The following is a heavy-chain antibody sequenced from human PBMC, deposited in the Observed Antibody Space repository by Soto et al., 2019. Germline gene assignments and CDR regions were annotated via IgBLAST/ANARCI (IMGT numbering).Heavy chain of an antibody. Sequence: GASVKVSCKVSGYTLTELSMHWVRQAPGKGLEWMGGFDPEDGETIYAQKFQGRVTMTEDTSTDTAYMELSSLRSEDTAVYYCATALSSGSLHYYYGMDVWGQGTTVTVSS. CDR3: ATALSSGSLHYYYGMDV. V-gene: IGHV1-24*01. CDR1: GYTLTELS. D-gene: IGHD3-10*01. CDR2: FDPEDGET. J-gene: IGHJ6*02.